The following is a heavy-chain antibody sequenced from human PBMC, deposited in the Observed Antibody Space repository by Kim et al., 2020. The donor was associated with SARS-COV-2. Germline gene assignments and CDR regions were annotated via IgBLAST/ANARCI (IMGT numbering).Heavy chain of an antibody. Sequence: VEPGRGRFTISRANSQTTLYLQMNSLGAEDTAVYYCAREDGSGSYTNDYWGQGTLVTVSS. V-gene: IGHV3-30*01. D-gene: IGHD3-10*01. J-gene: IGHJ4*02. CDR3: AREDGSGSYTNDY.